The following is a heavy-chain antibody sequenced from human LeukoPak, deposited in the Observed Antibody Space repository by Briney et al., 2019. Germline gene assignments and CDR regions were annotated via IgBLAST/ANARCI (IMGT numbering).Heavy chain of an antibody. CDR2: IYFSGGT. Sequence: SETLSLTCTVSGDSISSSNCYWGWIRQPPGKGLEWIGSIYFSGGTYYNPSLKSRVTISVDTSKNQFSLKLSSVTAADTAVYYCARERREDFGVVIFDYWGQGTLVTVSS. D-gene: IGHD3-3*01. CDR1: GDSISSSNCY. CDR3: ARERREDFGVVIFDY. J-gene: IGHJ4*02. V-gene: IGHV4-39*07.